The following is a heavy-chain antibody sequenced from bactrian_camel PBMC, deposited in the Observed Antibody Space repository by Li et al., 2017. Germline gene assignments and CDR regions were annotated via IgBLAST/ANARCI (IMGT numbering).Heavy chain of an antibody. CDR1: GFAFSKYS. D-gene: IGHD2*01. CDR2: INTAGDRT. V-gene: IGHV3S1*01. J-gene: IGHJ4*01. Sequence: HVQLVESGGGLVQPGGSLRLSCAASGFAFSKYSMIWVRQAPGKGLEWVSAINTAGDRTYYGVSVKGRFTVSRDNANNTLYLQMHSLKSDDTAVYYCATDSTSYYSGGYGDWGQGTQVTVS. CDR3: ATDSTSYYSGGYGD.